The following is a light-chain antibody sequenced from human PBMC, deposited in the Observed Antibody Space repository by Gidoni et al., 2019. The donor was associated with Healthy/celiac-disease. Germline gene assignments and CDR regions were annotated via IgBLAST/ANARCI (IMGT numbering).Light chain of an antibody. J-gene: IGKJ5*01. CDR3: MQALQTTIT. CDR1: QSLLHSNGYNY. V-gene: IGKV2-28*01. Sequence: DIVMTQSPLSLPVTPGEPASISCRSSQSLLHSNGYNYLDWYLQKPGQSPQLLIYLGSNRASGVPDRFSGSGSGTDFTLKISRVEAEEVGVYYCMQALQTTITFXQXTRLEIK. CDR2: LGS.